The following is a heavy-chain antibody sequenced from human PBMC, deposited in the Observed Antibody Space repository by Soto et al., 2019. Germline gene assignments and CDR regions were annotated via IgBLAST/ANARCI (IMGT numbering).Heavy chain of an antibody. V-gene: IGHV3-23*01. D-gene: IGHD3-3*01. CDR1: GFTCRGYA. J-gene: IGHJ6*02. CDR3: AKSNQIFGVLIDYFYYGMDV. Sequence: GGSLRLSCISSGFTCRGYAMSWVRQAPGTGLEWVSTISGSGDTTHYADSVKGRFAISRDNSKNTVYLQMNSLRAEDTAVYYCAKSNQIFGVLIDYFYYGMDVWGQGTTVTVSS. CDR2: ISGSGDTT.